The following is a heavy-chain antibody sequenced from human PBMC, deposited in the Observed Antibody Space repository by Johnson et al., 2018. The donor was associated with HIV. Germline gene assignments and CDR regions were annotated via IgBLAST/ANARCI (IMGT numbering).Heavy chain of an antibody. CDR1: GFTFSSYA. D-gene: IGHD5-18*01. J-gene: IGHJ3*02. V-gene: IGHV3-30-3*01. Sequence: QVQLVESGGGLVQPGGSLRLSCAASGFTFSSYAMHWVRQAPGKGLEWVAVISYDGSNKYYADSVKGRFTISRDNSKNTLYLQMNSLRAEDTAVYYCARDGAELWDNWGAFDIWGQGTMVTVSS. CDR2: ISYDGSNK. CDR3: ARDGAELWDNWGAFDI.